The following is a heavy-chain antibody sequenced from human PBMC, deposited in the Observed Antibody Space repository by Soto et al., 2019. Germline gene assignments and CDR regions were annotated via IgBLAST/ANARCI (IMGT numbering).Heavy chain of an antibody. V-gene: IGHV3-11*01. D-gene: IGHD4-17*01. CDR1: GFTFSDYY. CDR2: ISSSGITI. J-gene: IGHJ6*02. Sequence: GGSLRLSGAASGFTFSDYYMSWIRQAPGKGLEWVSYISSSGITIYYAASVKGRFTISRDNAKNSLYLQMNSLRAEDTAVYYCARTEVHYGCNAEGMDGWGQGTTVTVSS. CDR3: ARTEVHYGCNAEGMDG.